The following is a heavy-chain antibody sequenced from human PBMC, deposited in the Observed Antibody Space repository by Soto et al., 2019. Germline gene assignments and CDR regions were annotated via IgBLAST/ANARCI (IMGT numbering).Heavy chain of an antibody. D-gene: IGHD6-19*01. J-gene: IGHJ6*02. CDR1: GFSLSNARMG. Sequence: SGPTLVNPTETLTLTCTVSGFSLSNARMGVSWIRQPPGKALEWLAHIFSNDEKSYSTSLKSRLTISKDTSKSQVVLTMANMDHVDTATYYCARMRGSSGWYRHYYYGMDVWGQGNTVNVSS. CDR3: ARMRGSSGWYRHYYYGMDV. V-gene: IGHV2-26*01. CDR2: IFSNDEK.